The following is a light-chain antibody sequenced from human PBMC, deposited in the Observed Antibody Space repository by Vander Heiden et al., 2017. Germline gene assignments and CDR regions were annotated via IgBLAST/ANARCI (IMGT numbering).Light chain of an antibody. Sequence: DIQLTQSPSFLSASVGDRVTITCRASQGISSYLAWYQQKPGKAPKLLIYAASTLQSGVPSRFSRRGPGQEFTLTISSRQPEDFAPYYCQQRNCYPPHTFGPETRLEIK. V-gene: IGKV1-9*01. CDR3: QQRNCYPPHT. J-gene: IGKJ5*01. CDR2: AAS. CDR1: QGISSY.